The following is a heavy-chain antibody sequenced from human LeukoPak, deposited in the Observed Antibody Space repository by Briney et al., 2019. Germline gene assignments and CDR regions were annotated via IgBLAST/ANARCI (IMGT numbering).Heavy chain of an antibody. CDR2: ISSSSSYI. CDR3: ASDAPTGNYDFWSGYGYYFDY. CDR1: GFTFSSYS. J-gene: IGHJ4*02. V-gene: IGHV3-21*01. D-gene: IGHD3-3*01. Sequence: GGSLRLSCAASGFTFSSYSMNWVREAPGKGLEWVSSISSSSSYIYYADSVKGRFTISRDNAKNSLYLPMNSLRAEDTAVYYCASDAPTGNYDFWSGYGYYFDYWGQGTLVAVSS.